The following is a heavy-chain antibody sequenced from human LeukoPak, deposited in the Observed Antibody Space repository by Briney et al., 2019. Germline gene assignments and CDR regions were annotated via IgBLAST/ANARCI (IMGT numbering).Heavy chain of an antibody. D-gene: IGHD3-3*01. V-gene: IGHV1-69*13. J-gene: IGHJ6*03. CDR1: GYTFTSYG. CDR2: IIPIFGTA. CDR3: ATSIRFLEWLPPSGYMDV. Sequence: ASVKVSCKASGYTFTSYGISWARQAPGQGLEWMGGIIPIFGTANYAQKFQGRVTITADESTSTAYMEVSSLRSEDTAVYYCATSIRFLEWLPPSGYMDVWGKGTTVTVSS.